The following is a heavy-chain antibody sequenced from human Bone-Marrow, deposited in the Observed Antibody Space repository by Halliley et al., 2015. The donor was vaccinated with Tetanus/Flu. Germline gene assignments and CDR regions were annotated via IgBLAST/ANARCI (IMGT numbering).Heavy chain of an antibody. CDR3: ARDVGQVTDY. V-gene: IGHV3-48*03. CDR2: ISSGGDII. J-gene: IGHJ4*02. Sequence: GLEWVSYISSGGDIIYYADSVKGRFSISRENAKNSVYLHMNRLRAEDTAVYYCARDVGQVTDYWGQGTLVTVSS. D-gene: IGHD5-18*01.